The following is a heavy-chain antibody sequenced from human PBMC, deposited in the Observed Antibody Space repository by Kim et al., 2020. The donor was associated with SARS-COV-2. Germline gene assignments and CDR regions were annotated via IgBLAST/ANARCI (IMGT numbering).Heavy chain of an antibody. V-gene: IGHV3-13*01. CDR1: GFTFSSYD. J-gene: IGHJ3*02. Sequence: GGSLRLSCAASGFTFSSYDMHWVRQVPGKGLEWVSAIGIRGDTHYPDSVRGRFTISRENAKNSLYLQMDSLRAGDTALYYCIRGGIRVSGIDAFDIWGQGTVVTVSS. CDR3: IRGGIRVSGIDAFDI. CDR2: IGIRGDT. D-gene: IGHD6-19*01.